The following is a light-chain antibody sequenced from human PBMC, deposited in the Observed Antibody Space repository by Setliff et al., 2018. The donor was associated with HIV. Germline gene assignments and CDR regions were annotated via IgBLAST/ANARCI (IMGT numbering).Light chain of an antibody. CDR3: HSYDGRLDGLHV. CDR2: DNN. V-gene: IGLV1-40*01. Sequence: QSALTQPPSVSGAPGQRVTISCTGSSSDTGAGYDVHWYQHLPGAAPKLVIFDNNNRPSGVPDRFSGSKSGTSASLAITGLQAEDEADYYCHSYDGRLDGLHVFGTGTKVTVL. J-gene: IGLJ1*01. CDR1: SSDTGAGYD.